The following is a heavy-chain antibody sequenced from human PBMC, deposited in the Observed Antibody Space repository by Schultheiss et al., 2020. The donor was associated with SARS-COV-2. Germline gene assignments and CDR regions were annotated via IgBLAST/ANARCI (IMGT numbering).Heavy chain of an antibody. J-gene: IGHJ2*01. CDR1: GGSISSSSYY. CDR2: IYYSGST. CDR3: ARGLLVITTAYWYFDL. D-gene: IGHD3-22*01. V-gene: IGHV4-39*07. Sequence: SQTLSLTCTVSGGSISSSSYYWGWIRQPPGKGLEWIGSIYYSGSTYYNPSLKSRVTISVDTSKNQFSLKLSSVTAADTAVYYCARGLLVITTAYWYFDLWGRGTLVTVSS.